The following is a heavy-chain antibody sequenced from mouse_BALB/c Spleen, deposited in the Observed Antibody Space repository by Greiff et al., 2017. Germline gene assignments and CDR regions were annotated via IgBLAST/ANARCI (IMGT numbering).Heavy chain of an antibody. CDR3: AREMITTDY. V-gene: IGHV5-6-3*01. CDR1: GFTFSSYG. D-gene: IGHD2-4*01. Sequence: DVMLVESGGGLVQPGGSLKLSCAASGFTFSSYGMSWVRQTPDKRLELVATINSNGGSTYYPDSVKGRFTISRDNAKNTLYLQMSSLKSEDTAMYYCAREMITTDYWGQGTTLTVSS. J-gene: IGHJ2*01. CDR2: INSNGGST.